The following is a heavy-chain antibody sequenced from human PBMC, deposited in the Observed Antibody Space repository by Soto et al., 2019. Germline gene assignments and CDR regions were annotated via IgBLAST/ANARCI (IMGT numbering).Heavy chain of an antibody. Sequence: ASVKVSCKASGYTFTSYGISWVRQAPGQGLEWMGWISAYNGNTNYAQKLQGRVTMSTDTSTDTAYMELSSLRSEDTAVYYCHLTGTLSIDFDYWGQGTLVTVSS. CDR1: GYTFTSYG. J-gene: IGHJ4*02. CDR3: HLTGTLSIDFDY. CDR2: ISAYNGNT. D-gene: IGHD1-7*01. V-gene: IGHV1-18*04.